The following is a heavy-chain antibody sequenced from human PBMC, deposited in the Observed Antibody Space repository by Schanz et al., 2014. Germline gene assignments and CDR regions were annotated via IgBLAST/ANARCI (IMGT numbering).Heavy chain of an antibody. CDR1: GFTFSTYA. CDR2: INTGGDST. J-gene: IGHJ4*02. V-gene: IGHV3-23*01. CDR3: AASSGWHPSTDY. D-gene: IGHD6-19*01. Sequence: EVQLLESGGTLVRPGGSLRLSCAASGFTFSTYAMAWVRQAPGKGLEWVSSINTGGDSTYYADSVKGRFTISRDNAKSSLYLQMNSLRVEDTAVYYCAASSGWHPSTDYWGQGTLVTVAS.